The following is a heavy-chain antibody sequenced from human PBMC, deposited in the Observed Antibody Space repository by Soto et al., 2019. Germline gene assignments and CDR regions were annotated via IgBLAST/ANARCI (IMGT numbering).Heavy chain of an antibody. V-gene: IGHV4-61*01. Sequence: SETLSLTCTVSGDSVSSGSYYWTWIRQPPGRGLEWIGYIYYSGSTNYNPSLKSRVTISVDTSKNQFSLKLSSVTAADTAVYYCARGSYSNWFDPWGQGTLVTVSS. D-gene: IGHD2-21*01. CDR1: GDSVSSGSYY. J-gene: IGHJ5*02. CDR2: IYYSGST. CDR3: ARGSYSNWFDP.